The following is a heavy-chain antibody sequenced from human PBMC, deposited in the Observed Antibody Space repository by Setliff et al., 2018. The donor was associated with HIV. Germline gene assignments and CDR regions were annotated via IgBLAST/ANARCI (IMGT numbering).Heavy chain of an antibody. CDR2: AYMSGKT. Sequence: ASETLSLTCTVSGVSIDKNYWSWVRRPPGKGLEWIGRAYMSGKTNYSPSLKSRVTMSADTSKNQVSLKLTSVTAADTAVYYCAKDAGVTGGLYRYYIDAWGNGTTVTVSS. CDR3: AKDAGVTGGLYRYYIDA. CDR1: GVSIDKNY. D-gene: IGHD2-8*01. J-gene: IGHJ6*03. V-gene: IGHV4-4*07.